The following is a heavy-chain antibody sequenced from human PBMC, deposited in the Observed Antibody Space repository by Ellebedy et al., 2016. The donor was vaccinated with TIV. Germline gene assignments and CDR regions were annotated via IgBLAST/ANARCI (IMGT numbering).Heavy chain of an antibody. J-gene: IGHJ4*02. D-gene: IGHD1-26*01. CDR3: VRDLHWSYFD. Sequence: GESLKISCAASGFAVSSNYMTWVRQAPGRGLEWVSLIYSDGNTNYADSVRGRFTISRDNAKTSLYLQMNSLRAEDTAVYYCVRDLHWSYFDWGQGTLVTVSS. V-gene: IGHV3-53*01. CDR1: GFAVSSNY. CDR2: IYSDGNT.